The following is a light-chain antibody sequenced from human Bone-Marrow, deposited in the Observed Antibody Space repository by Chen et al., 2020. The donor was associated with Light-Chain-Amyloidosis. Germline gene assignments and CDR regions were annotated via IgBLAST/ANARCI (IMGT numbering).Light chain of an antibody. CDR1: KLGDTF. V-gene: IGLV3-1*01. Sequence: SFELTQPPSVSVSPGQTASITCSGDKLGDTFACWYQQKSGQSPVLVIYQDGKRPSGIPERFSGYKSGSTATLTISGTQPMDEADYYCQAWDSSTGVFGTGTKVTVL. CDR2: QDG. J-gene: IGLJ1*01. CDR3: QAWDSSTGV.